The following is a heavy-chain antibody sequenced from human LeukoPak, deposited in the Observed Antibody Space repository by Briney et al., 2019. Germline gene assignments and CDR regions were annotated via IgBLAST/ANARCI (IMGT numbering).Heavy chain of an antibody. J-gene: IGHJ4*02. V-gene: IGHV3-20*04. CDR1: GFTFSSNV. CDR3: AREYVWGSSRYLDY. D-gene: IGHD3-16*02. Sequence: GGSLRLSCVASGFTFSSNVMIWVRQAPGKGLEWVSGISWNSGSIVYGDSVKGRFTISRDNAKNSLHLQLNSLRAEDTAVYYCAREYVWGSSRYLDYWGQGTLVTVSS. CDR2: ISWNSGSI.